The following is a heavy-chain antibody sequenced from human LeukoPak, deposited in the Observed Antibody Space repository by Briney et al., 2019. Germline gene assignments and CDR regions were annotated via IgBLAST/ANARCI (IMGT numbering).Heavy chain of an antibody. CDR2: ISTSSSTR. CDR3: ARGVSGAFDI. V-gene: IGHV3-48*04. D-gene: IGHD4-11*01. CDR1: GFTFSSNS. J-gene: IGHJ3*02. Sequence: GSLRLSCAASGFTFSSNSMNWVRKAPGKGLEWVSYISTSSSTRYYADSVKGRFTISRDNAKNSLYLQMNSLRAEDTAVYYCARGVSGAFDIWGQGRMVTVSS.